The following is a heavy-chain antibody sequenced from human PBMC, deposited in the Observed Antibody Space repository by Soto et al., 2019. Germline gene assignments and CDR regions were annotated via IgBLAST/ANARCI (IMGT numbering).Heavy chain of an antibody. CDR3: AKDRLDSITIFGVVSCYFDY. D-gene: IGHD3-3*01. J-gene: IGHJ4*02. CDR2: ISGSGGST. CDR1: GFTFSSYA. V-gene: IGHV3-23*01. Sequence: PGGSLRLSCAASGFTFSSYAMSWVRQAPGKGLEWVSAISGSGGSTYYADSVKGRFTISRDNSKNTLYLQMNSLRAEYTAVYYCAKDRLDSITIFGVVSCYFDYWGQGTLVTVSS.